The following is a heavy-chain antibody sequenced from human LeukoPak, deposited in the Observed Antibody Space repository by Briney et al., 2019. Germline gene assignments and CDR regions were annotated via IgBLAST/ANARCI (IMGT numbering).Heavy chain of an antibody. CDR3: AKDWEGYCSSTSCSPD. J-gene: IGHJ4*02. D-gene: IGHD2-2*01. CDR1: GFTFSSYG. V-gene: IGHV3-30*02. CDR2: IRYDGSNK. Sequence: GGSLRLSCATSGFTFSSYGMHWVRQAPGKGLEWVAFIRYDGSNKYYADSVKGRFTISRDNSKSTLYLQMNSLRAEDTAVYYCAKDWEGYCSSTSCSPDWGQGTLVTVSS.